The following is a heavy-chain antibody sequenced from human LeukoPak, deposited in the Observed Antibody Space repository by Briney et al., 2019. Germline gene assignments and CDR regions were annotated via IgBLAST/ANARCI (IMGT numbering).Heavy chain of an antibody. CDR3: ARAVEMATTHDAFDI. Sequence: GESLKISCKGSGYSFTSYWIGWVRQMPGKGLEWMGIIYPGDSDTRYSPSFQGQVTISADKSISTAYLQWSSLKASDTAMYYCARAVEMATTHDAFDIWGQGTMVTVSS. J-gene: IGHJ3*02. CDR2: IYPGDSDT. CDR1: GYSFTSYW. V-gene: IGHV5-51*01. D-gene: IGHD5-24*01.